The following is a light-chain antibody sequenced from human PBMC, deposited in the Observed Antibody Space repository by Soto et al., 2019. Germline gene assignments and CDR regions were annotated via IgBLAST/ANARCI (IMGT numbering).Light chain of an antibody. CDR3: AAWDDSLNGVV. CDR1: NSNIGSNT. V-gene: IGLV1-44*01. CDR2: SNN. Sequence: QSVLTQPPSASGTPGQRVTISCSGSNSNIGSNTANWYQQLPGTAPKLLIYSNNQRPSGVPDRFSGSESGTSASLAISGLQSEDEADYYCAAWDDSLNGVVFGGGTKVTVL. J-gene: IGLJ2*01.